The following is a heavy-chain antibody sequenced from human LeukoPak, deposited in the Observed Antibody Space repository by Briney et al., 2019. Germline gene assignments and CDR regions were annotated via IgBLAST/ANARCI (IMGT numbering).Heavy chain of an antibody. CDR1: GYTLTESS. V-gene: IGHV1-24*01. D-gene: IGHD6-19*01. CDR3: VTDIRSGWRNY. CDR2: FDPEDGEA. Sequence: GASVKVSCKVSGYTLTESSVHWVRQPPGKGLEWMGGFDPEDGEASYAPKIQGRVTMTEDTSTDTAYLELRSLRSDDTAVYYCVTDIRSGWRNYWGQGTLITVSS. J-gene: IGHJ4*02.